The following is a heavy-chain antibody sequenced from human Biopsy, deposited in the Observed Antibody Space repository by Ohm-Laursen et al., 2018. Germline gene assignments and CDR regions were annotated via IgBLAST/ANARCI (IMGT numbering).Heavy chain of an antibody. V-gene: IGHV4-61*01. D-gene: IGHD2-15*01. CDR2: ISNSGNT. J-gene: IGHJ4*02. Sequence: SDTLSLTCPVSAASVSGGTFYWSWIRPAPGKGLEWIGVISNSGNTNYNPSLKSRVTISADTSKNQFSLKLGSVTVADTAVFYCARRGSGGRSFDYWGQGSLVTVSS. CDR3: ARRGSGGRSFDY. CDR1: AASVSGGTFY.